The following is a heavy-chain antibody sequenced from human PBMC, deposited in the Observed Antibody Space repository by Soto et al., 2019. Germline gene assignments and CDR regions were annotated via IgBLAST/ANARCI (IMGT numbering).Heavy chain of an antibody. D-gene: IGHD6-13*01. CDR1: GFTFSSYA. Sequence: GGSLRLSCAASGFTFSSYAMSWVRQAPGKGLEWVSAISGSGGSTYYADSVKGRFTISRDTSKNTLYLQMSSLRVEDTALYYCAKSYSSNRYDQFANWGQGALVSLSS. CDR3: AKSYSSNRYDQFAN. CDR2: ISGSGGST. J-gene: IGHJ4*02. V-gene: IGHV3-23*01.